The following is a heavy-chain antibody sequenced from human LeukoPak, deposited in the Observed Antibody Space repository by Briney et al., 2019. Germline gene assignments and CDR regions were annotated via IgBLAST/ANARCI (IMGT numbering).Heavy chain of an antibody. V-gene: IGHV3-23*01. D-gene: IGHD6-13*01. CDR3: VKDLYSSSWYGQNPNTKFDY. CDR2: ISGSGGST. Sequence: GGSLRLSCAASGFTFSSYAMSWVRQAPGKGLEWVSAISGSGGSTYYADSVKGRFTISRDNSKNTLYLQMNSLRAEDTAVYYCVKDLYSSSWYGQNPNTKFDYWGQGTLVTVSS. J-gene: IGHJ4*02. CDR1: GFTFSSYA.